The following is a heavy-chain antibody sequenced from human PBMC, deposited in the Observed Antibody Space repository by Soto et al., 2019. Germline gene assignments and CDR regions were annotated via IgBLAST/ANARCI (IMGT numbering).Heavy chain of an antibody. CDR1: GFIFNRYG. J-gene: IGHJ6*02. CDR2: IWYDGSNK. CDR3: ARGPGRPPLRNYGMHV. V-gene: IGHV3-33*01. Sequence: QVQLVESGGGVVQPGRSLRLSCAASGFIFNRYGMHWVRQVPGKGLEWEADIWYDGSNKNYADSVKGRFTISRDNSKNTLSLQMNSLSAEDTAVYYCARGPGRPPLRNYGMHVWGQGTTVTVSS.